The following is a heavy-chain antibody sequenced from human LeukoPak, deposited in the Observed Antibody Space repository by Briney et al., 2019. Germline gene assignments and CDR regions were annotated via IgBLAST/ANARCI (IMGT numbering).Heavy chain of an antibody. CDR1: VGSISSYY. Sequence: SETLSLTCSVCVGSISSYYWGWIPRPTGRGLVWIGYSYYSGSTNYNPALKRQVTISVDTSKNQCSLKLSSVTAADTAVYYCARHYYYDSSGYPDYFDYWGQGTLVTVSS. CDR2: SYYSGST. D-gene: IGHD3-22*01. V-gene: IGHV4-59*13. J-gene: IGHJ4*02. CDR3: ARHYYYDSSGYPDYFDY.